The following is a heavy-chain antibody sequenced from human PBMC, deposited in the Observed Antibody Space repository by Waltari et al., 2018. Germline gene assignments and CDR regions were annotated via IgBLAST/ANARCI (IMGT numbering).Heavy chain of an antibody. Sequence: EVQLVESGGGWVQPGGSLRLSCAASGFPFKNYEMDWVRQAPGKGLEWLAYIRSSGTNIYIADSVKGRLTFSRDNANNSLSLQMDSLGVEDTAIYYCARGFVTGKHFLAFDIWGQGTVFTVSS. CDR3: ARGFVTGKHFLAFDI. J-gene: IGHJ3*02. CDR1: GFPFKNYE. CDR2: IRSSGTNI. D-gene: IGHD2-8*02. V-gene: IGHV3-48*03.